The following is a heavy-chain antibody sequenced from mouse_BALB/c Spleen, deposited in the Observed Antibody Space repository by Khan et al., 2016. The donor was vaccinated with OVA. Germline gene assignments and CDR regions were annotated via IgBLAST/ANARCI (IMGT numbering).Heavy chain of an antibody. CDR1: GFSLTSYA. CDR3: ARHQFPLSMDS. V-gene: IGHV2-6-2*01. CDR2: IWSDGST. Sequence: QVQLKESGPDLVAPSQSLSITCTVSGFSLTSYAIHWVRQPPGKGLEWLVVIWSDGSTTYNSALKSRLSIRKDNSKSQVFLKINSLQTDDTAMYYCARHQFPLSMDSWGQGTSVTVAS. J-gene: IGHJ4*01.